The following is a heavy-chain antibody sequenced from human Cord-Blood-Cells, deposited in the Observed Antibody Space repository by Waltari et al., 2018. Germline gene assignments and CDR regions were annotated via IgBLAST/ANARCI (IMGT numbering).Heavy chain of an antibody. V-gene: IGHV1-69*12. Sequence: QVQLVQSGAEVKKPGSSVKVSCKASGGTFSSYAISWVRQAPGQGLEWMGGINPICGTANYAQKFQGRVTITADESTSTAYMELSSLRSEDTAVYYCAREIAAAGTGSYFDYWGQGTLVTVSS. CDR1: GGTFSSYA. D-gene: IGHD6-13*01. CDR2: INPICGTA. J-gene: IGHJ4*02. CDR3: AREIAAAGTGSYFDY.